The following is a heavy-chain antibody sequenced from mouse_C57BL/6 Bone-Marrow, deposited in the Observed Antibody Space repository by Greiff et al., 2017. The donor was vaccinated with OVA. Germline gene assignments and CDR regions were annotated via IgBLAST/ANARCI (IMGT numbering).Heavy chain of an antibody. V-gene: IGHV1-53*01. CDR2: INPSNGGT. Sequence: QVQLQQPGTELVKPGASVKPSCKASGYTFTSYWMHWVKQRPGQGLEWIGNINPSNGGTNYNEKFKSKATLTVDKSSSTAYMQLSSLTSEDSAVYYCASPRGLGPLFDYWGQGTTLTVSS. J-gene: IGHJ2*01. CDR1: GYTFTSYW. D-gene: IGHD4-1*01. CDR3: ASPRGLGPLFDY.